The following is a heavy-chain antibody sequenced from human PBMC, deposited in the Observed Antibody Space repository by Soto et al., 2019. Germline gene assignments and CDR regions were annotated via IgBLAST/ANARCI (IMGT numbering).Heavy chain of an antibody. CDR2: LYWDDDQ. D-gene: IGHD2-21*02. V-gene: IGHV2-5*02. CDR3: VERRCGGDCHEIYSSHASTGLDV. J-gene: IGHJ6*01. CDR1: GLSLRTTGVG. Sequence: QVTLKESGPTLVKPTQTLTLTCTVSGLSLRTTGVGVGWVRQPPGKALEWLALLYWDDDQRYSPSLRSRLTIAKDISEQQVAVRMTNMATMDPATVCLVERRCGGDCHEIYSSHASTGLDVRGQGTTVTVSS.